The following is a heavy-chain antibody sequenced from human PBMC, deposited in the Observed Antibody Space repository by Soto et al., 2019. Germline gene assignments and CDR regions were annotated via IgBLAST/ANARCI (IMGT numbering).Heavy chain of an antibody. CDR3: ARRDVLRYFDP. D-gene: IGHD3-9*01. J-gene: IGHJ5*02. CDR2: MSYSGST. CDR1: GGSISSGGYY. Sequence: QVQLQESGPGLVKPSQTLSLTCTVSGGSISSGGYYWSWIRQHPGKGLEWIGYMSYSGSTYNNPSPNGRXTXSXXTSKTQFSLKPRSVTAADTAVYYCARRDVLRYFDPWGQGTLVTVAS. V-gene: IGHV4-31*03.